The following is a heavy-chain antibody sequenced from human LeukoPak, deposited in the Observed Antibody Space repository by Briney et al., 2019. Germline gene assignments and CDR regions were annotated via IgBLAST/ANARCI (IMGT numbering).Heavy chain of an antibody. D-gene: IGHD3-22*01. CDR2: IYYSGIT. Sequence: SETLSLTCTVSGGSISSHYWSWVRQPPGKGLEWRGYIYYSGITHYNPSLKSRVTISVDTSKNQFSLKLSSVTAAATAVYYCARVPGYYDSSGYYYYFDYWGQGTLVTVSS. CDR3: ARVPGYYDSSGYYYYFDY. J-gene: IGHJ4*02. CDR1: GGSISSHY. V-gene: IGHV4-59*11.